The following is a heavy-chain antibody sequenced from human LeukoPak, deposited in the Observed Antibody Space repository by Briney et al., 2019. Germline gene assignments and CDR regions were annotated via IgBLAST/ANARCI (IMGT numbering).Heavy chain of an antibody. CDR2: IYPGDSDT. CDR1: GYSFTSYW. V-gene: IGHV5-51*01. CDR3: ARLGGGSGWYWGYFQH. D-gene: IGHD6-19*01. Sequence: GESLKISCKGSGYSFTSYWIGWVRQMPGKGLELMGIIYPGDSDTRYSPSFQGQVTISADKSISTAYLQWSSLKASDTAMYYCARLGGGSGWYWGYFQHWGQGTLVTVSS. J-gene: IGHJ1*01.